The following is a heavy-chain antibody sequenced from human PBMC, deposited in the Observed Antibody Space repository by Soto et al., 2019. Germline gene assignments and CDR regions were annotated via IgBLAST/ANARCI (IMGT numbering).Heavy chain of an antibody. V-gene: IGHV3-23*01. Sequence: GGSLRLSCAASGFTFSSYAMSWVRQAPGKGLEWVSAISGSGGSTYYADSVKGRFTISRDNSKNTLYLQMNSLRAEDTAVYYCAKDGVEYYDFWSGYYDYYYYYMDVWGKGTTVTVSS. CDR1: GFTFSSYA. D-gene: IGHD3-3*01. CDR3: AKDGVEYYDFWSGYYDYYYYYMDV. J-gene: IGHJ6*03. CDR2: ISGSGGST.